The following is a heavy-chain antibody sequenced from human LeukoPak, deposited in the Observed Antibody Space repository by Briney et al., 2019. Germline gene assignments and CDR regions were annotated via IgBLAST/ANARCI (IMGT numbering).Heavy chain of an antibody. CDR2: IYPGDSDT. CDR1: GYSFTSYW. V-gene: IGHV5-51*01. Sequence: GETLKISCKGSGYSFTSYWIGWVRQMPGKGLEGMGIIYPGDSDTRYSPSFQGQVTISADKSISPAYLQWSSLKASDTAMYYCARGLGYCSSTSCYFDYWGQGTLVTVS. J-gene: IGHJ4*02. D-gene: IGHD2-2*01. CDR3: ARGLGYCSSTSCYFDY.